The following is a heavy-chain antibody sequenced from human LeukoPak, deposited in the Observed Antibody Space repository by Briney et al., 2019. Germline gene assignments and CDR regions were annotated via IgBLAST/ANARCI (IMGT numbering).Heavy chain of an antibody. Sequence: GGSLRLSCAASGFTFSSYGMHWVRQAPGKGLEWVAVIWYDGSNKYYADSVKGRFTISRDNAKNSLYLQMNSLRDEDTAVYYCAGEEHYYDSSGPPSADWGQGTLVTVSS. J-gene: IGHJ4*02. CDR1: GFTFSSYG. V-gene: IGHV3-33*01. D-gene: IGHD3-22*01. CDR3: AGEEHYYDSSGPPSAD. CDR2: IWYDGSNK.